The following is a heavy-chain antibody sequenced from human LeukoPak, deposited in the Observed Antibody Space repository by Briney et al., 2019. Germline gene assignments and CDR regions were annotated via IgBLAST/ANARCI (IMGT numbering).Heavy chain of an antibody. J-gene: IGHJ4*02. Sequence: GSLRLSCSASGFTFSNFAMHWVRQPPGKGLEWIGEINHSGSTNYNPSLKSRVTISVDTSKNQFSLKLSSVTAADTAVYYCARGRRGYSYGYYFDYWGQGTLVTVSS. V-gene: IGHV4-34*01. D-gene: IGHD5-18*01. CDR1: GFTFSNFA. CDR2: INHSGST. CDR3: ARGRRGYSYGYYFDY.